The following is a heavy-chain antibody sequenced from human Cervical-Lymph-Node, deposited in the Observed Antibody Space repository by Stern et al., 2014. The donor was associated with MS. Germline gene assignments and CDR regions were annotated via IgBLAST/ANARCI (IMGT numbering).Heavy chain of an antibody. D-gene: IGHD6-19*01. CDR1: GYGFTTYD. J-gene: IGHJ4*02. Sequence: QLVQSGAAVKKPGASVKVSCKASGYGFTTYDISLLRQATGRGLEWMGWMSPNSGYTDFAQKFTGRLTMTRNTSISTAYMELTSLSSEDTAMYFCARVKVNTVGRYVLTYYDYWGQGTLVTVSS. CDR3: ARVKVNTVGRYVLTYYDY. CDR2: MSPNSGYT. V-gene: IGHV1-8*01.